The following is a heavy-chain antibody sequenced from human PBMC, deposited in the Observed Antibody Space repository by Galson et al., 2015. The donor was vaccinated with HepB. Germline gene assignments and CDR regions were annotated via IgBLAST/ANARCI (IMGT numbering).Heavy chain of an antibody. Sequence: SVKVSCKASGHTFTTYYMHWVRLAPGQGLEYMGMINPTSGNTAYAQTFQGRLTLTRDTSTNTVYMELNSLRSEDAAVYYCARELPHTFTFDFWGQGTLVTVSS. J-gene: IGHJ4*02. CDR1: GHTFTTYY. D-gene: IGHD3-10*01. CDR2: INPTSGNT. CDR3: ARELPHTFTFDF. V-gene: IGHV1-46*01.